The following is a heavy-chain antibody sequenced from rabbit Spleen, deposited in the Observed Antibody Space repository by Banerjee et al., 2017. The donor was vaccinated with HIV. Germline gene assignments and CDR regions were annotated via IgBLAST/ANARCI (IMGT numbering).Heavy chain of an antibody. D-gene: IGHD1-1*01. V-gene: IGHV1S45*01. J-gene: IGHJ4*01. CDR1: GFAISSSSW. CDR3: ARDLDGVIGWNFGW. Sequence: QEQLEESGGDLVKTEGSLTLTCKASGFAISSSSWMSWVRQAPGKGLEWIACINAVTGKAVYASWAKGRFTFSKTSSTTVTLQMTSLTAADTATYFFARDLDGVIGWNFGWWAPGSLVTVS. CDR2: INAVTGKA.